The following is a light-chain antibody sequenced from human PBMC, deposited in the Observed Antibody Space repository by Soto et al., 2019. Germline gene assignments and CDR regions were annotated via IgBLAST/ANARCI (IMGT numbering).Light chain of an antibody. Sequence: QSALTQPASVSGSPGQSITISCTGTSSDVGDYNYVSWYQQYPGKAPKLMIYEVSNRPSGVSNRFSGSKSGNTASLTISGLQAEDEADYCCSSYTSSSTPWVFGGGTKLTVL. CDR1: SSDVGDYNY. V-gene: IGLV2-14*01. CDR2: EVS. J-gene: IGLJ3*02. CDR3: SSYTSSSTPWV.